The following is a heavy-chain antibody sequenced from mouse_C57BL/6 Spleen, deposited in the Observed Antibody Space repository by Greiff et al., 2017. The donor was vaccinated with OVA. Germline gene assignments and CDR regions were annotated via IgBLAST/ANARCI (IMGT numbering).Heavy chain of an antibody. CDR3: TRREVRDYWYFDV. D-gene: IGHD1-1*01. CDR1: GYTFTDYD. CDR2: IDPETGGT. J-gene: IGHJ1*03. V-gene: IGHV1-15*01. Sequence: QVQLQQSGAELVRPGASVTLSCKASGYTFTDYDMHWVKQTPVHGLEWIGAIDPETGGTAYTQKFKGKATLTADKSSSTAYMELRSRTSEDSAVYYCTRREVRDYWYFDVWGTGTTVTVSS.